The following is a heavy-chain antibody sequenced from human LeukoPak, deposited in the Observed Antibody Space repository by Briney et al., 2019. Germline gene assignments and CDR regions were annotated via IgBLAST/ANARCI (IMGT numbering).Heavy chain of an antibody. J-gene: IGHJ4*02. CDR3: ATGSSSWYAVDY. Sequence: GGSLRLSCAASGFTVSSNYMSWARQAPGKGLEWVSVIYSGGSTYYADSVKGRFTISRDNSKNTLYLQMNSLRAEDTAVYYCATGSSSWYAVDYWGQGTLVTVSS. D-gene: IGHD6-13*01. CDR1: GFTVSSNY. V-gene: IGHV3-53*01. CDR2: IYSGGST.